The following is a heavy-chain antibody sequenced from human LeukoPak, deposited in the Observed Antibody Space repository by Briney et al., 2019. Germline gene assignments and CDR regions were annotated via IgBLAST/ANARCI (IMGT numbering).Heavy chain of an antibody. Sequence: GVSLRLSCAASGFIFSDYSMNWLRQAPGKGLEWISYISSASATIYYADSVKGRFTISRDNAKNSLYLLMDSLRAEDTAVYYCAKNSPTIFPAAGVWGQGTTVIVSS. J-gene: IGHJ6*02. V-gene: IGHV3-48*01. CDR3: AKNSPTIFPAAGV. CDR2: ISSASATI. CDR1: GFIFSDYS. D-gene: IGHD3-3*01.